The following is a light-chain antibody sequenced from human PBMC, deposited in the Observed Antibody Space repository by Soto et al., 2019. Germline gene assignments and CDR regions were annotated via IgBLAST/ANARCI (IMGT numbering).Light chain of an antibody. Sequence: EIVLTQSPGTLSLSPGERATLSCRASHSASSSLAWYQQKPGQAPRLLIYGASSRATGLPDRFSGGGSGTDFTLTISRLEPEDFAVYYCQQYSESPRTFGQGTKVEVK. CDR1: HSASSS. CDR2: GAS. V-gene: IGKV3-20*01. CDR3: QQYSESPRT. J-gene: IGKJ1*01.